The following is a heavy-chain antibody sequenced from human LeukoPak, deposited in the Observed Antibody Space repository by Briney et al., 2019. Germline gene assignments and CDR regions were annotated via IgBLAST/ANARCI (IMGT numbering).Heavy chain of an antibody. CDR2: IRDTGTDM. CDR1: GFTVSSNY. Sequence: GGSLRLSCAASGFTVSSNYMSWVRQAPGQGLEWLSNIRDTGTDMYYAESVKGRFTISRDNAKNSLFLQMNSLRVEDTAVYYCVRDQSWSFDSWGQGTLVTVSS. D-gene: IGHD3-10*01. V-gene: IGHV3-48*01. J-gene: IGHJ4*02. CDR3: VRDQSWSFDS.